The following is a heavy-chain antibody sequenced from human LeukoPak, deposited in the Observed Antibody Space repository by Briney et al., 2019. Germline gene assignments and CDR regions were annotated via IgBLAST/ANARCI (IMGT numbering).Heavy chain of an antibody. J-gene: IGHJ4*02. V-gene: IGHV3-48*03. CDR1: GFTFSSYE. CDR3: ARELHYGGNSS. Sequence: PGGSLRLSCAASGFTFSSYEMNWVRQAPGKGLEWVSYIGSSGSTIYYADSVKGRFTISRDNAKNSLYLQMNSLRAEDTAVYYCARELHYGGNSSRGQGTLVTVSS. CDR2: IGSSGSTI. D-gene: IGHD4-23*01.